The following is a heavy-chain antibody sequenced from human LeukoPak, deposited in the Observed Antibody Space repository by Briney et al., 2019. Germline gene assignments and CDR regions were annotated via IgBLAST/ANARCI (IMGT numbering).Heavy chain of an antibody. Sequence: PGGSLRLSCTGYGFTFRRYAMSWVRQAPGKGLEWVGSSSDSGGSAYYTDAVKGRFTISRDNSKNTLYVQMDNLRADDTALYYCAKDAPFYDSSGDPDHAFDFWGQGTMVTVSS. D-gene: IGHD3-22*01. CDR2: SSDSGGSA. CDR3: AKDAPFYDSSGDPDHAFDF. CDR1: GFTFRRYA. J-gene: IGHJ3*01. V-gene: IGHV3-23*01.